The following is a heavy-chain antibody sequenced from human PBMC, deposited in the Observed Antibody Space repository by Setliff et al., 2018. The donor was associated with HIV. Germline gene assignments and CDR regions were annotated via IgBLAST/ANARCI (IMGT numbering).Heavy chain of an antibody. CDR3: ARDQVANYYGSGIDY. CDR1: GFTFSPYW. J-gene: IGHJ4*02. V-gene: IGHV3-74*03. CDR2: IKSEGTST. D-gene: IGHD3-10*01. Sequence: GGSLRLSCAASGFTFSPYWMHWVRQAPGKGLVWVSRIKSEGTSTTYADSVKGRFTISRDNAKNTLYLQMNILRAEDTAVYYCARDQVANYYGSGIDYWGQGTLFTVSS.